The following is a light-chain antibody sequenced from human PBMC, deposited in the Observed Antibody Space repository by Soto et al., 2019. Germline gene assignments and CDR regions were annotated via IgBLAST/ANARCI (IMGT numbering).Light chain of an antibody. J-gene: IGKJ4*01. CDR2: AAS. CDR1: QSISSF. V-gene: IGKV1-39*01. CDR3: QQSYSTPLT. Sequence: DIQMTQSPSSLSASVGDRVTITCRASQSISSFLNWYQQIPGKAPKLLIYAASTLESGVPSTFSGSGSGTDFTLTISSLQPEDFATYYCQQSYSTPLTFGGGTKVEIK.